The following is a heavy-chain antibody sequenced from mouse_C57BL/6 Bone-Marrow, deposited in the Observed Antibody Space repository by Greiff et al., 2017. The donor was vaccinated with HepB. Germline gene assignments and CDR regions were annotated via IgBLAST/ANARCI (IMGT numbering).Heavy chain of an antibody. J-gene: IGHJ4*01. CDR3: ASWYYGSTYAMDY. V-gene: IGHV7-1*01. D-gene: IGHD1-1*01. CDR2: SRNKANDYTT. CDR1: GFTFSDFY. Sequence: EVKLVESGGGLVQSGRSLRLSCATSGFTFSDFYMEWVRQAPGKGLEWIAASRNKANDYTTEYSASVKGRFIVSRDTSQSILYLQMNALRAEDTAVYYCASWYYGSTYAMDYWGQGTSVTVSS.